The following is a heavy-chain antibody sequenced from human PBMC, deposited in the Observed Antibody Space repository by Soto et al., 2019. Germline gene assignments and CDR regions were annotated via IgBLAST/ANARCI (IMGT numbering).Heavy chain of an antibody. Sequence: QITLKESGPTLVKPTQTLTLTCTISGFSVSTSGVGVGWIRQSPGKALEWLAVIYWDDVKHYSPSLERRLTITKDTSESEVVLTMTNMDPVDTATYYCARKGSGDYALDYWGQGILATVSS. D-gene: IGHD4-17*01. CDR1: GFSVSTSGVG. J-gene: IGHJ4*02. CDR3: ARKGSGDYALDY. V-gene: IGHV2-5*02. CDR2: IYWDDVK.